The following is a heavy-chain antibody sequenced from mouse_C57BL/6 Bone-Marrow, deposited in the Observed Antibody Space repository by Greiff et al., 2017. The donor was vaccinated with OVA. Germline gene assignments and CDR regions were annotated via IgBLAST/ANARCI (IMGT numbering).Heavy chain of an antibody. CDR2: IDPSDSYT. Sequence: QVQLQQPGAELVRPGTSVKLSCKASGYTFTSYWMHWVKQRPGQGLEWIGVIDPSDSYTNYNQKFKGKATLTVDTSSSTAYMQLSSLTSEDSAVYYCANLLEVLRLGAMDYWGQGTSVTVSS. CDR3: ANLLEVLRLGAMDY. D-gene: IGHD1-2*01. CDR1: GYTFTSYW. V-gene: IGHV1-59*01. J-gene: IGHJ4*01.